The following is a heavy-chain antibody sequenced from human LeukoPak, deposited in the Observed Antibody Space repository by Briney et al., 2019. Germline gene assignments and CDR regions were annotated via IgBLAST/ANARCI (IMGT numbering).Heavy chain of an antibody. CDR1: GGTFSSYA. Sequence: ASVKVSCKASGGTFSSYAISWVRQAPGQGLEWMGWINPNSGGTNYAQKFQGRVTMTRDTSISTAYMELSRLRSDDTAVYYCARGRDLSFDYWGQGTLVTVSS. V-gene: IGHV1-2*02. CDR2: INPNSGGT. D-gene: IGHD3-10*01. CDR3: ARGRDLSFDY. J-gene: IGHJ4*02.